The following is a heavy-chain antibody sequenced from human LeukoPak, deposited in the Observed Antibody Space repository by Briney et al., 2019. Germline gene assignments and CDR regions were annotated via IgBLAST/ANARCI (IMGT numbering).Heavy chain of an antibody. CDR3: ARDVYDSSGYYAIDY. D-gene: IGHD3-22*01. CDR2: ISSSSTYI. CDR1: GFTVSTNY. Sequence: GGSLRLSCAASGFTVSTNYMNWVRQAPGEGLEWVSSISSSSTYIYYADSVKGRFTISRDNAKNSLYLQMNSLRAEDTAVYYCARDVYDSSGYYAIDYWGQGTLVTVSS. J-gene: IGHJ4*02. V-gene: IGHV3-21*01.